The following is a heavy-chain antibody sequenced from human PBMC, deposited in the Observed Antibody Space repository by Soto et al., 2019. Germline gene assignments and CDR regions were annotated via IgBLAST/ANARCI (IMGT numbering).Heavy chain of an antibody. CDR1: GFTFSGYA. CDR2: ISGSGGAT. D-gene: IGHD3-10*01. CDR3: AKDPYFTPGGRFDA. Sequence: PGGSLRLSCAASGFTFSGYALSWARQAPGKGLEWVSSISGSGGATSYAESVKGRFTISRDNSKNTIFMQLNSLRGEDTAVYYCAKDPYFTPGGRFDAWGQGTLVTVSS. V-gene: IGHV3-23*01. J-gene: IGHJ5*02.